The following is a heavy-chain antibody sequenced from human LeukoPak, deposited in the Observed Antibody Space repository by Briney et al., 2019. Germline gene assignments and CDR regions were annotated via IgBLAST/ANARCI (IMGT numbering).Heavy chain of an antibody. CDR3: ARGHGTYYYDSSGYF. CDR2: ISSSSSTI. Sequence: GSLRLSCAASGFTFSSYSMNWVRQAPGKGLEWVSYISSSSSTIYYADSVKGRFTISRDNAKNSLYLQMNSLRAEDTAVYYCARGHGTYYYDSSGYFWGQGTLVTVSS. V-gene: IGHV3-48*01. D-gene: IGHD3-22*01. J-gene: IGHJ4*02. CDR1: GFTFSSYS.